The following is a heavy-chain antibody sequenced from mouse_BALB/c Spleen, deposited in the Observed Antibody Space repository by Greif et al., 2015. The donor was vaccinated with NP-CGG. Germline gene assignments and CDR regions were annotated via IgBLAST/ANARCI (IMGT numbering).Heavy chain of an antibody. J-gene: IGHJ2*01. CDR1: GYTFTSYT. V-gene: IGHV1-4*01. D-gene: IGHD1-1*01. CDR2: INPSSGYT. Sequence: VQLQQSGAELARPGASVKMSCKASGYTFTSYTMHWVKQRPGQGLEWIGYINPSSGYTNYNQKFKDKATLIADKSSSTAYMQLSSLTSEDSVVYYCAGTVVANYFDYWGQGTTLTVSS. CDR3: AGTVVANYFDY.